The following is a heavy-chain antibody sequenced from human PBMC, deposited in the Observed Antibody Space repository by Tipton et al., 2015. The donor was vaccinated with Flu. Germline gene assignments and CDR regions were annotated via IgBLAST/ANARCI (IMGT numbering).Heavy chain of an antibody. Sequence: TLSLTCTVSGYSISSDYYWGWIRQPPGKGLEWIGNIFHTGSTYYNPSLKSRVSMSVDVSNNKFSLRLSSVTAADTAVYFCARDPSLGMPEYFDSWGQGTLVTASS. J-gene: IGHJ4*02. D-gene: IGHD2-2*01. CDR3: ARDPSLGMPEYFDS. CDR2: IFHTGST. V-gene: IGHV4-38-2*02. CDR1: GYSISSDYY.